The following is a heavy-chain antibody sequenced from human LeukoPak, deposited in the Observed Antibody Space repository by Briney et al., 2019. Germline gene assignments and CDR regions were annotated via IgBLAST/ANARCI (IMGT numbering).Heavy chain of an antibody. D-gene: IGHD6-19*01. CDR3: ARTTTYSSGWYGAY. J-gene: IGHJ4*02. CDR2: IYGGDSET. Sequence: GESLKISCKGSGYRYSDYWIGWVRQMPGKGLEWMGIIYGGDSETRYSPSLQGQVTISADKSINTAYLQWSSLKASDTAMYYCARTTTYSSGWYGAYWGQGNLVTVSS. V-gene: IGHV5-51*01. CDR1: GYRYSDYW.